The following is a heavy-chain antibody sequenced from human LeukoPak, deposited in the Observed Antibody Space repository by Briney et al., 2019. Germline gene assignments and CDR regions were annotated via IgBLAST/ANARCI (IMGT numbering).Heavy chain of an antibody. J-gene: IGHJ4*02. Sequence: TGGSLRLSCAASGFTFSSYWMSWVRQAPGKGLEWVANIKQDGSEKYYVDSVKGRFTISRDNAKNSLYLQMNSLRAEDTAVYYCASYVEEWELRGFDYWGQGTLVTVSS. D-gene: IGHD1-26*01. CDR3: ASYVEEWELRGFDY. CDR1: GFTFSSYW. V-gene: IGHV3-7*01. CDR2: IKQDGSEK.